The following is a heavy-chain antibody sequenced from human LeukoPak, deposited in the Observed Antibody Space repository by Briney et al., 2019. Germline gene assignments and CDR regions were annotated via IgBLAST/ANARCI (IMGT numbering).Heavy chain of an antibody. J-gene: IGHJ4*02. CDR3: ARTGGSYLYFDY. Sequence: GGSLRLSCAASGLTFSSYSMTWVRQAPGKGLEWISYISSGSSTIHYADSVKGRFTVSRDNAKNSLYLQMNGLGDEDTAVYYCARTGGSYLYFDYRGQGALVTVST. CDR2: ISSGSSTI. D-gene: IGHD1-26*01. V-gene: IGHV3-48*02. CDR1: GLTFSSYS.